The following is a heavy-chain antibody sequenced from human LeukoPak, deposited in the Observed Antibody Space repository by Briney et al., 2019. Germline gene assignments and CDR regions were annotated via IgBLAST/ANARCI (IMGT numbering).Heavy chain of an antibody. Sequence: GGSLRLSCAASGLAFSSYAMSWVRQAPGKGLEWVSGISGSGGSTFYADSVKGRFTISRDNAKNSLYLQMNSLRAEDTAVYYCARHMVRGVIITSTGFDYWGQGTLVTVSS. CDR1: GLAFSSYA. CDR3: ARHMVRGVIITSTGFDY. CDR2: ISGSGGST. V-gene: IGHV3-23*01. J-gene: IGHJ4*02. D-gene: IGHD3-10*01.